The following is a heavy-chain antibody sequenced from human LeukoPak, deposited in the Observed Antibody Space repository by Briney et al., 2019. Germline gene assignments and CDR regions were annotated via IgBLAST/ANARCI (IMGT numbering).Heavy chain of an antibody. CDR2: ISAYNGNT. Sequence: ASVKVSCKASGYTFTSYGISWVRQAPGQGLEWMGWISAYNGNTNYAQKFQGRVTMTTDTSTSTAYMELRSLRSDDTAVYYCARAAADSQTEYFQHWGQGTLVTVSS. D-gene: IGHD6-13*01. CDR1: GYTFTSYG. J-gene: IGHJ1*01. CDR3: ARAAADSQTEYFQH. V-gene: IGHV1-18*01.